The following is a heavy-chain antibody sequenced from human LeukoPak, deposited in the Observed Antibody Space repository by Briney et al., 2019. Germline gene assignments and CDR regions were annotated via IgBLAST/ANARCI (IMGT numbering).Heavy chain of an antibody. CDR2: IWYDGSNK. CDR1: GFTFSSYG. CDR3: ARDRGSSSWYVDY. J-gene: IGHJ4*02. D-gene: IGHD6-13*01. Sequence: PGRSLRLSCAASGFTFSSYGMHWVRQAPGKGLEWVAVIWYDGSNKYYADSVKGRFTISRDNSKNTLYLQMNSLRAEDTAVYHCARDRGSSSWYVDYWGQGTLVTVSS. V-gene: IGHV3-33*01.